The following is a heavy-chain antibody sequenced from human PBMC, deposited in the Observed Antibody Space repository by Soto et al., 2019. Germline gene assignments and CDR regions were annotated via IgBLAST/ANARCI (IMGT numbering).Heavy chain of an antibody. J-gene: IGHJ5*02. CDR1: GFTFSSYA. CDR2: ISGSGGST. V-gene: IGHV3-23*01. Sequence: PGGSLRLSCAASGFTFSSYAMSWVRQAPGKGLEWVSAISGSGGSTYYADSVKGRFTISRDNSKNTLYLQMNSLRAEDTAVYYCAKDSESGSYPLAWFDPWGQGTLVTVSS. CDR3: AKDSESGSYPLAWFDP. D-gene: IGHD1-26*01.